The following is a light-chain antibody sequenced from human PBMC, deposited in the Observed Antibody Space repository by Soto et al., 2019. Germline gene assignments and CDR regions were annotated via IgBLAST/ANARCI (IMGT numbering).Light chain of an antibody. V-gene: IGLV2-14*01. CDR3: SSRTTSNPYV. J-gene: IGLJ1*01. CDR1: SSDIGAYNS. Sequence: QSALTQPASVSGSPGQSITISCTGTSSDIGAYNSVSWYQHHPGKAPKLMIYEVSNRPSGVSNRFSASKSGNTASLTISGLQAEDEADYYCSSRTTSNPYVFGTGTKLTVL. CDR2: EVS.